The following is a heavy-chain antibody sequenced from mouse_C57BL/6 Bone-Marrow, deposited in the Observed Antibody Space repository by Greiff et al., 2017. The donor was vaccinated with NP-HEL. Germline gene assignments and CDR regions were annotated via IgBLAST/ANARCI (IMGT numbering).Heavy chain of an antibody. D-gene: IGHD2-4*01. J-gene: IGHJ4*01. CDR2: IHPNSGST. CDR1: GYTFTSYW. V-gene: IGHV1-64*01. CDR3: ARGGYDYDNYAMDY. Sequence: VQLQQPGAELVKPGASVKLSCKASGYTFTSYWMHWVKQRPGQGLEWIGMIHPNSGSTNYNEKFKSKATLTVDKSSSTAYMQPSSLTSEDSAVYYCARGGYDYDNYAMDYWGQGTSVTVSS.